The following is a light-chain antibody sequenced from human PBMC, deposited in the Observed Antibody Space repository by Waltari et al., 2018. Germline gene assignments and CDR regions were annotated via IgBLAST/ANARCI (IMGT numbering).Light chain of an antibody. V-gene: IGLV2-14*01. CDR2: EVS. CDR1: NSDVGGYNY. J-gene: IGLJ3*02. CDR3: SSYTSSSTLRV. Sequence: QSALTQPASVSGSPGQSITISCTGTNSDVGGYNYVSWYQQHPGKAPKLMIYEVSKRPSGVSNRFSGSKSGNTASLTISGLQAEDEADYYCSSYTSSSTLRVFGGGTKLTVL.